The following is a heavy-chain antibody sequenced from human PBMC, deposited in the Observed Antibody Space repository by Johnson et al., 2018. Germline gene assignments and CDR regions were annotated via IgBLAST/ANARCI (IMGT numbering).Heavy chain of an antibody. Sequence: EVQLVESGGGLVQPGGSLRLSCAASGFTFSDHYMDWVRQAPGKGLEWVGRTRDKANSYTTEDAASVKGRFTISRDDSKNSLYLQMNSLKTEDTAVYYCVSASGITYPYFQHWGQGTLVTVS. CDR2: TRDKANSYTT. CDR3: VSASGITYPYFQH. D-gene: IGHD3-10*01. J-gene: IGHJ1*01. CDR1: GFTFSDHY. V-gene: IGHV3-72*01.